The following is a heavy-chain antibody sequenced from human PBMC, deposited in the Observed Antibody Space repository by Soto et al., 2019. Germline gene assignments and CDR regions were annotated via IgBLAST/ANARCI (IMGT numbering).Heavy chain of an antibody. CDR2: INPSGDST. Sequence: ASVKVSCKASGYTFNTYYMHWVRQAPGQGLEWMGIINPSGDSTRYAQKFQGRVTMTRDSSTNTVYMELGSLTSEDTAVYYCARDCWIYCFDYWGQGTPVTVSS. D-gene: IGHD2-15*01. CDR3: ARDCWIYCFDY. CDR1: GYTFNTYY. J-gene: IGHJ4*02. V-gene: IGHV1-46*02.